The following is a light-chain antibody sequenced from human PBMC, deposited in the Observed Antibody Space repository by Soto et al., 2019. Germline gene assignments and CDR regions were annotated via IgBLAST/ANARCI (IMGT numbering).Light chain of an antibody. V-gene: IGKV3-20*01. CDR3: QHYGNSPPEYT. Sequence: EIVLTQSPGTLSSSPGERATLSCRASQSVSSSFLAWYQQRPGQAPRLLIFGASYRATGIPDRFSGTGSRTDFTLTISKLEPEDFAVYYCQHYGNSPPEYTFGPGTKVD. J-gene: IGKJ3*01. CDR1: QSVSSSF. CDR2: GAS.